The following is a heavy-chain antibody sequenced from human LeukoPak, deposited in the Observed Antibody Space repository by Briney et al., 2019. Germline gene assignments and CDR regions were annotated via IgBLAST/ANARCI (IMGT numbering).Heavy chain of an antibody. CDR2: IRSKANGYAT. D-gene: IGHD2-21*02. CDR1: GFTFSGSA. CDR3: LAYCGSDCSMRKDTDAFDI. V-gene: IGHV3-73*01. J-gene: IGHJ3*02. Sequence: GGSLRLSCAASGFTFSGSAMHWVRQASGKGLEWVGRIRSKANGYATAYAASLKGRFTISRDDSKNTAYLQMNSLKTEDTAVYYCLAYCGSDCSMRKDTDAFDIWGQGTMVTVSS.